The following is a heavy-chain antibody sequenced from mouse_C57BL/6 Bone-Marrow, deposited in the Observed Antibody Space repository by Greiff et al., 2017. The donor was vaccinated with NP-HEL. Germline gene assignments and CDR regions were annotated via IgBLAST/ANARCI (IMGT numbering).Heavy chain of an antibody. D-gene: IGHD1-1*01. CDR2: IDPENGAT. Sequence: EVQLQQSGAELVRPGASVKLSCTVSGFNIKDDYMHWVKQRPEQGLEWIGWIDPENGATEYASKFQGKATITADTSSNTAYLQLRSLTSEDTAVYYCTTGGSSPYAMDYWGQGTSVTVSS. V-gene: IGHV14-4*01. CDR3: TTGGSSPYAMDY. CDR1: GFNIKDDY. J-gene: IGHJ4*01.